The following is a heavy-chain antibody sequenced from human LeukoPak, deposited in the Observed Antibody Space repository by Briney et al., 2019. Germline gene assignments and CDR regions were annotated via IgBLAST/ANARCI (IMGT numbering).Heavy chain of an antibody. J-gene: IGHJ4*02. CDR3: ARSLPYYDSSGYYTDY. Sequence: SETLSLTCAVYGGSFSGYYWSWIRQPPGKGLEWIGEINHSGSTNYNPSLKSRVTISVDTSKNQFSLKLSSVTAADTAVYYCARSLPYYDSSGYYTDYWGQGTQVTVSS. CDR1: GGSFSGYY. CDR2: INHSGST. V-gene: IGHV4-34*01. D-gene: IGHD3-22*01.